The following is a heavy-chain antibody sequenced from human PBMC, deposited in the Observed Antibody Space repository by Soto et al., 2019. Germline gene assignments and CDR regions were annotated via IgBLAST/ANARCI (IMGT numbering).Heavy chain of an antibody. CDR2: ISGSGGST. CDR1: GFTFSSYA. Sequence: GGSLRLSCAASGFTFSSYAMSWVRQAPGKGLEWVSAISGSGGSTYYADSVKGRFTISRDNSKNTLYLQMNSLRAEDTAVYYCAKDRSALQYYYDSSSYPYDAFDIRGQGTMVTVSS. D-gene: IGHD3-22*01. CDR3: AKDRSALQYYYDSSSYPYDAFDI. J-gene: IGHJ3*02. V-gene: IGHV3-23*01.